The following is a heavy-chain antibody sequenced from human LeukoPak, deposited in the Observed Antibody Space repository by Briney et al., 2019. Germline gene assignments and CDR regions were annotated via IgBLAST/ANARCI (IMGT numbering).Heavy chain of an antibody. CDR1: GFTFTENW. CDR3: AREEHRLAEAGTSAFDL. CDR2: INRDGGLT. V-gene: IGHV3-74*01. Sequence: GGSLRLSCVASGFTFTENWMHWVRQAQGKGLAWVSHINRDGGLTNYADSVKGRFTISRDNARNTVYLQMSSLRVEDTAIYFCAREEHRLAEAGTSAFDLGGQGTLVTVSP. J-gene: IGHJ3*01. D-gene: IGHD6-13*01.